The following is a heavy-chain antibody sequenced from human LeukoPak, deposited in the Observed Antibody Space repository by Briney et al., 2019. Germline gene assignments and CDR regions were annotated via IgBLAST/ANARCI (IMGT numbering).Heavy chain of an antibody. V-gene: IGHV4-59*08. CDR2: IYYSGST. D-gene: IGHD6-6*01. Sequence: PSETLSLTCTVSGGSISSYYWSWIRQPPGKGLEWIGYIYYSGSTNYNPSLKSRVTISVDTSKNQFSLKLSSVTAADTAVYYCARSEPYSSSSVISPHFDYWGQGTLVTVSS. CDR3: ARSEPYSSSSVISPHFDY. J-gene: IGHJ4*02. CDR1: GGSISSYY.